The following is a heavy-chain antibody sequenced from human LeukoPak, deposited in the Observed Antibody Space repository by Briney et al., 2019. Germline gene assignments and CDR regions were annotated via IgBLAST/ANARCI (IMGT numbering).Heavy chain of an antibody. V-gene: IGHV3-7*01. J-gene: IGHJ4*02. CDR3: ARDKEGGSNDH. CDR2: IKEDGREK. Sequence: GGSLSLSCAASGFTFSRHWMSWVRQAPGKGLEWVANIKEDGREKKYVDSLKDRFTISRDNTKTSVYLQMSGLRVDDTAIYYCARDKEGGSNDHWGQGTLVTVSS. D-gene: IGHD2-15*01. CDR1: GFTFSRHW.